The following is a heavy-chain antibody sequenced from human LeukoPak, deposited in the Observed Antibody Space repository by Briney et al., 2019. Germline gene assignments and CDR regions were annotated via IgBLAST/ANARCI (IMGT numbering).Heavy chain of an antibody. D-gene: IGHD6-19*01. Sequence: GGSLRLSCSASGFTFSSYAMHWVRQASGKGLEYVSAISSNGGSTYYADSVKGRFTISRDNSKNTLYLQMSSLRAEDTAVYYCVRVGSGRPFDYWGQGTLVTVSS. CDR2: ISSNGGST. CDR3: VRVGSGRPFDY. CDR1: GFTFSSYA. J-gene: IGHJ4*02. V-gene: IGHV3-64D*06.